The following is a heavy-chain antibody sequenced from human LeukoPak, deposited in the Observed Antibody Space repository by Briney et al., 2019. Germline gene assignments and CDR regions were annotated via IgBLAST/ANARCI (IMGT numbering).Heavy chain of an antibody. D-gene: IGHD3-22*01. Sequence: GGSLRLSCTASGFTFRMYAMSWVRQAPGKGLESVASIIYDGRHTYYAASVKGRFTISRDNSQNTLYLQMNSLRAEDTALYYCAKDGLSYDGSTHVYYFQSLGQGALVTVSS. CDR3: AKDGLSYDGSTHVYYFQS. J-gene: IGHJ4*02. CDR2: IIYDGRHT. CDR1: GFTFRMYA. V-gene: IGHV3-23*01.